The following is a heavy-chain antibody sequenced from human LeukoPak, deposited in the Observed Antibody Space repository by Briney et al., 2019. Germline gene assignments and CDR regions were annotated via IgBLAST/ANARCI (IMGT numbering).Heavy chain of an antibody. Sequence: PGGSLRLSCAASGFTFSSSGMHWVRQAPGRGLEWVAVISYDGSHKYYVDSVKGRFSISRDNSKNTLYLQMNSLRAEDTAVYYCAKDNGRGYCSGGSCYFDYWGQGTLVTVSS. J-gene: IGHJ4*02. CDR1: GFTFSSSG. CDR2: ISYDGSHK. V-gene: IGHV3-30*18. D-gene: IGHD2-15*01. CDR3: AKDNGRGYCSGGSCYFDY.